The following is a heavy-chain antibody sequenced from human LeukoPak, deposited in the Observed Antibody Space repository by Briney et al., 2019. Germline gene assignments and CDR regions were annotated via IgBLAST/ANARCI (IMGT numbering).Heavy chain of an antibody. CDR1: GFTFSSHG. CDR3: ARDRKGYCSGGGCRRPPTYYMDV. CDR2: ITSGTRT. D-gene: IGHD2-15*01. V-gene: IGHV3-23*01. Sequence: PGGSLRLSCVASGFTFSSHGMNWVRQAPGKGLEWVSGITSGTRTYYADSVKGRFAISRDNSKNSLYLQMNSLRAEDTAVYYCARDRKGYCSGGGCRRPPTYYMDVWGKGTTVTVSS. J-gene: IGHJ6*03.